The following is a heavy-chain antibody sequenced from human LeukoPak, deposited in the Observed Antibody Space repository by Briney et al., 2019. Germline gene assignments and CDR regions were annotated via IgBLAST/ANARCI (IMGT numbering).Heavy chain of an antibody. V-gene: IGHV3-30-3*01. CDR1: GFTFHSFA. Sequence: GGSLRLSCAASGFTFHSFALHWVRQAPGKGLEWVAILSYDGSSQYYADSVRGRFTISRDNPKNTLYLQMNSLRPDDTAVYYCARAPCSGTSCSSFDYWGQGTLVTVSS. J-gene: IGHJ4*02. CDR2: LSYDGSSQ. CDR3: ARAPCSGTSCSSFDY. D-gene: IGHD2-2*01.